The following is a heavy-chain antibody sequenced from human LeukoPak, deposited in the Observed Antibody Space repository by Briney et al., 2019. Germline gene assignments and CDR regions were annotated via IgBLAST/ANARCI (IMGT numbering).Heavy chain of an antibody. CDR2: VYYSGST. CDR1: GGSISSGDYY. J-gene: IGHJ2*01. Sequence: SETLSLTCTVSGGSISSGDYYWSWIRQPPGKGLEWIGCVYYSGSTYYTSSLKSRVTISADTSKNQFSLKLTSVTAADMAVYYCARGDGYNAWFFDLWGRGTLVTVSS. V-gene: IGHV4-30-4*01. D-gene: IGHD5-24*01. CDR3: ARGDGYNAWFFDL.